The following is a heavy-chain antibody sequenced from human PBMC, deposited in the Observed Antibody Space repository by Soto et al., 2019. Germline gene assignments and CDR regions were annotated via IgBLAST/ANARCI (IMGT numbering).Heavy chain of an antibody. CDR3: ARDTYPFAVDV. CDR2: IHTGKGNT. Sequence: QVQLVQSGAEVKKPGASVKVSCKASGYTFTTYSLHWVRQAPGQRLEWMGWIHTGKGNTKYSQKFQNRVNITRDTSASTVYMELSSLRSEDTAVYYCARDTYPFAVDVWGQGTTVTVSS. J-gene: IGHJ6*02. V-gene: IGHV1-3*04. CDR1: GYTFTTYS.